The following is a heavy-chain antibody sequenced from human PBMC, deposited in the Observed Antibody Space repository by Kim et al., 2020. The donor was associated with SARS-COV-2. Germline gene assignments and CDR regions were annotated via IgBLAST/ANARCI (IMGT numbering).Heavy chain of an antibody. D-gene: IGHD2-21*02. J-gene: IGHJ5*02. CDR3: ARLRGDHGWFDP. Sequence: NYAQKLQGRVTMTTDTSTSTTYMELRSLRSDDTAVYYCARLRGDHGWFDPWGQGTLVTVSS. V-gene: IGHV1-18*01.